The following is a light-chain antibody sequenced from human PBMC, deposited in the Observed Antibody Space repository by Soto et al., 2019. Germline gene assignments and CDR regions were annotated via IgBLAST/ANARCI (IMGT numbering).Light chain of an antibody. CDR3: QQYDNLPLT. Sequence: DVHMTQSPSSLSASVGHRVTIACQASQDISNYLNWYQQKPGKAPKLLIYDASNLETGVPSRFSGSGYGTDFNFTISSLQTEDIATYYCQQYDNLPLTFGGGTKVDIK. V-gene: IGKV1-33*01. CDR1: QDISNY. J-gene: IGKJ4*01. CDR2: DAS.